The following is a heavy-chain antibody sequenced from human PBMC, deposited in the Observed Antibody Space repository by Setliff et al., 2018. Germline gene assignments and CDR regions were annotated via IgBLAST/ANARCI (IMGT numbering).Heavy chain of an antibody. V-gene: IGHV4-31*03. J-gene: IGHJ5*02. Sequence: SETLSLTCNVSGDFISSGGYTWNWIRQHPEMGLEWIGYIFYNGNTFYNPSLQSRVTISVDTSKDQFSLKLTSLNAADSAVYYCARASHSYGSPNWFDPWGPGTLVTVS. D-gene: IGHD3-22*01. CDR1: GDFISSGGYT. CDR3: ARASHSYGSPNWFDP. CDR2: IFYNGNT.